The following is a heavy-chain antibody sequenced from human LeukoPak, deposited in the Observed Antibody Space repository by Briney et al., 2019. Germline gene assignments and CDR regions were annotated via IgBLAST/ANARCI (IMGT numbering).Heavy chain of an antibody. J-gene: IGHJ5*02. V-gene: IGHV4-59*08. D-gene: IGHD6-13*01. Sequence: SETLSLTCTVSGGSISSYYWSWIRQPPGKGLEWIGYIYYSGSTNHNPSLKSRVTISVDTPKNQFSLKLSSVTAADTAVYYCARQAAGTGNWFDPWGQGTLVTVSS. CDR2: IYYSGST. CDR3: ARQAAGTGNWFDP. CDR1: GGSISSYY.